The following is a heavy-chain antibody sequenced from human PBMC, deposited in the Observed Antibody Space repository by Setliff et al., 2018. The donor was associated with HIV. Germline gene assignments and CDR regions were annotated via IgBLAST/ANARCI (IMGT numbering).Heavy chain of an antibody. CDR3: ARDGYYDSSGYSAFDI. J-gene: IGHJ3*02. CDR1: AYTFNNYG. Sequence: ASVKVSCKASAYTFNNYGSSWVRQAPGQGLERLGRINPNNGGTNYAQKCQGRVNMTRDTSNSTAYMELSRLRPDDTAVYYCARDGYYDSSGYSAFDIWGQGTMVTVSS. D-gene: IGHD3-22*01. CDR2: INPNNGGT. V-gene: IGHV1-2*06.